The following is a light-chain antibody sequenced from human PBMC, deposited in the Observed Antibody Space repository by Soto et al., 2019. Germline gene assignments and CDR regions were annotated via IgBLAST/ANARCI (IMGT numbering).Light chain of an antibody. Sequence: EIVLTQSPGTLSLSPGERATLSCRASQYMTRTYIAWYQQKPGQAPRLLIYAASNRATGIPDKFSGSGSGTAYSLTITSLEPEESAVYYCHQYDKAPQTFGQGTKVEIK. CDR3: HQYDKAPQT. CDR1: QYMTRTY. J-gene: IGKJ2*01. V-gene: IGKV3-20*01. CDR2: AAS.